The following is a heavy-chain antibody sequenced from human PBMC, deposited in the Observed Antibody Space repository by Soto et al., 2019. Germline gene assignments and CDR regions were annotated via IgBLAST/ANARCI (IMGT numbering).Heavy chain of an antibody. D-gene: IGHD3-10*01. J-gene: IGHJ6*02. V-gene: IGHV3-9*01. CDR3: AKDRGSGSYAANYYYYGMDV. CDR2: INWNSGSI. CDR1: GFTFDDYA. Sequence: EEQLVESGGGLVQPGRSLRLSCAASGFTFDDYAMHWVRQAPGKGLEWVSGINWNSGSIGYADSVKGRFTISRDKAKTALYLQMNSLRAEDTALYYCAKDRGSGSYAANYYYYGMDVWGQGTTVTVSS.